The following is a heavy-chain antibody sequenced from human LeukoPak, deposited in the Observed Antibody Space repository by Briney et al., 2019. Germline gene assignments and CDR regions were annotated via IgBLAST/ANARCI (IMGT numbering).Heavy chain of an antibody. CDR3: AKGPVVPVATYFFDY. CDR1: GFTFSSYA. D-gene: IGHD2-2*01. Sequence: GGCLRLSCAASGFTFSSYAMSGVRQAPGKGLEWVLVVSGSGTATYYAGSVKGRFSLSRDNSNNTLYVQMNSLSPEDRAIYYCAKGPVVPVATYFFDYWGQGTLVIVSS. V-gene: IGHV3-23*01. CDR2: VSGSGTAT. J-gene: IGHJ4*02.